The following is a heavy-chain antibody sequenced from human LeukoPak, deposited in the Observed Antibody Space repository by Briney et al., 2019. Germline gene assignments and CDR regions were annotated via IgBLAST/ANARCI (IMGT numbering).Heavy chain of an antibody. V-gene: IGHV5-51*01. CDR1: GYSFTSYW. J-gene: IGHJ3*02. CDR2: IYPGDSDT. D-gene: IGHD3-22*01. CDR3: ASFYYDSSGSDPHAFDI. Sequence: GESLKISCKGSGYSFTSYWIGWVRQMPGKGLEWMGIIYPGDSDTRYSPSFQGQVTISAAKSISTAYLQWSGLKASDTAMYYCASFYYDSSGSDPHAFDIWGQGTMVTVSS.